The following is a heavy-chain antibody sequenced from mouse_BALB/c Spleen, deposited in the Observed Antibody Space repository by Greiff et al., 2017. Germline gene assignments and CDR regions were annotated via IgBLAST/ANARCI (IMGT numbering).Heavy chain of an antibody. D-gene: IGHD2-4*01. J-gene: IGHJ3*01. Sequence: QVQLKESGPGLVAPSQSLSITCTVSGFSLTSYDISWIRQPPGKGLEWLGVIWTGGGTNYNSAFMSRLSISKDNSKSQVFLKMNSLQTDDTAIYYCVHDYEGFAYWGQGTLVTVSA. CDR3: VHDYEGFAY. CDR1: GFSLTSYD. V-gene: IGHV2-9-2*01. CDR2: IWTGGGT.